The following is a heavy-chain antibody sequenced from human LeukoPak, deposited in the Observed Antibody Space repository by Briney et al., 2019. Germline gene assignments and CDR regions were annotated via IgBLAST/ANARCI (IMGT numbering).Heavy chain of an antibody. CDR1: GFTFSTYS. D-gene: IGHD6-13*01. CDR3: AKIGYSSSWDDAFDI. CDR2: ISSSSRTI. V-gene: IGHV3-48*01. J-gene: IGHJ3*02. Sequence: GGSLRLSCAAAGFTFSTYSMHWVRQAPGKGLEWLSYISSSSRTIYYGESVKGRFTISRDNAKNSLYLQMNSLRAEDTAVYYCAKIGYSSSWDDAFDIWGQGTMVTVSS.